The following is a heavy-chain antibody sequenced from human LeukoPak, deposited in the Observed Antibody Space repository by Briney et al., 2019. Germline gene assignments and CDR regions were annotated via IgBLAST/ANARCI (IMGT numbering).Heavy chain of an antibody. D-gene: IGHD5-18*01. Sequence: GASVKVSCKASGYTFTSYYMHWVRQAPGQGLEWMGIISPSGGSSSYAQKFQGRVTMTRDKSTSTVYMELSRLRSEDTAVYYCARLRTAIDHNHYYYYYMDVWGKGTTVTVSS. CDR1: GYTFTSYY. CDR3: ARLRTAIDHNHYYYYYMDV. CDR2: ISPSGGSS. J-gene: IGHJ6*03. V-gene: IGHV1-46*01.